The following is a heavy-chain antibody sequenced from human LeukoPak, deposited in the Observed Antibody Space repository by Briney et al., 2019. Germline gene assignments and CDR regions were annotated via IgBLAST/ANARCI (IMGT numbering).Heavy chain of an antibody. CDR2: FSYVGGIN. V-gene: IGHV3-30*19. CDR1: GSIFSSYG. D-gene: IGHD2-2*01. CDR3: ASGNRVVGVFY. J-gene: IGHJ4*02. Sequence: GGPLRPSCAAVGSIFSSYGLRWVSRPPGRGWEGWAVFSYVGGINYYPDSVKGRFTISRDNSKTTLYLQMNSLRAEDTAVYYCASGNRVVGVFYWGQGTLVTVSS.